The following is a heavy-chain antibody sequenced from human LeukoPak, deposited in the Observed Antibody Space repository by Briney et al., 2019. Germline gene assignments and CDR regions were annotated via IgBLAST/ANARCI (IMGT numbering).Heavy chain of an antibody. CDR2: IYPGDSDT. J-gene: IGHJ4*02. CDR3: ARHETGPYFDY. V-gene: IGHV5-51*01. D-gene: IGHD1-1*01. Sequence: GESLNISCKGSGYSFISYWIGWVRHMPGKGLEWMGIIYPGDSDTRYSPSFQGQVTVSADKSISTAYLQWSSLKASDTAMYYCARHETGPYFDYWGQGTLVTVSS. CDR1: GYSFISYW.